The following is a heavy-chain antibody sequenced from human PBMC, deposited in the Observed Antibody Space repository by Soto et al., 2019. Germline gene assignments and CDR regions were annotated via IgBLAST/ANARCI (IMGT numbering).Heavy chain of an antibody. CDR3: AREIEQLLDY. V-gene: IGHV3-30*04. J-gene: IGHJ4*02. CDR2: ISYDGRNK. Sequence: QVQLVESGGGVVQPGRSLRLSWAASGFTFRSYAMHWVRQAPGKGLEWVAVISYDGRNKYYADSVKGRFTTSRDNSKNTLYLQMNRLRAEDTAVYYCAREIEQLLDYWGQGTLVTVSS. D-gene: IGHD1-1*01. CDR1: GFTFRSYA.